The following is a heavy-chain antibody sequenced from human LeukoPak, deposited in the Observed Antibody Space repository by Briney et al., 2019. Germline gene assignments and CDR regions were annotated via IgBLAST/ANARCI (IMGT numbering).Heavy chain of an antibody. Sequence: GGSLRLSCAASGFTVSSNYMSWVRQAPGKGLEWVSVIYSGGSTYYADSVKGRFTISRDNSKNTLYLQMNSLRAEDTAVYYCARDFRRRRDSSGSKPPYYYYGMDVWGQGTTVTVSS. CDR2: IYSGGST. CDR3: ARDFRRRRDSSGSKPPYYYYGMDV. CDR1: GFTVSSNY. J-gene: IGHJ6*02. D-gene: IGHD3-22*01. V-gene: IGHV3-53*01.